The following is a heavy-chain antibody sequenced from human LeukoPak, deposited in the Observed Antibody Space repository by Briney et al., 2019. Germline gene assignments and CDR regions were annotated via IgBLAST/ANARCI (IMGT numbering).Heavy chain of an antibody. CDR2: ISSSGSTI. V-gene: IGHV3-48*03. CDR3: ARNMDYSNSVGDYSTFFFDY. Sequence: PGGSLRLSCAASGFTFSSYEMNWVRQAPGKGLEWVSYISSSGSTIYYADSVKGRFTISRDNAKNSLYLQMNSLRAEDTAVYYCARNMDYSNSVGDYSTFFFDYWGRGTLVTVSS. D-gene: IGHD3-22*01. CDR1: GFTFSSYE. J-gene: IGHJ4*02.